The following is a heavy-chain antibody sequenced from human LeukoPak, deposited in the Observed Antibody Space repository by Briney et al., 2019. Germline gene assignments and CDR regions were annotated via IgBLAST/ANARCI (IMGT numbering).Heavy chain of an antibody. D-gene: IGHD3-3*01. J-gene: IGHJ4*02. CDR2: IIPIFGTA. V-gene: IGHV1-69*05. CDR1: GGTFSSYA. CDR3: AKGTYYDFWSGFDY. Sequence: ASVKVSCKASGGTFSSYAIRWVRQAPGQGLEWVGGIIPIFGTANYAQKFQGRVTITTDESTSTAYMELSSLRSEDTAVYYCAKGTYYDFWSGFDYWGQGTLVTVSS.